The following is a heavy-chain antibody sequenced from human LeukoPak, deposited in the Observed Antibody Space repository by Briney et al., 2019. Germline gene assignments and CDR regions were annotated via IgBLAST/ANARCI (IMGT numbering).Heavy chain of an antibody. J-gene: IGHJ5*02. D-gene: IGHD2-15*01. CDR2: IIPIFGTA. Sequence: SVKVSCKASGGTFSSYAISWVRQAPGQGLEWMGGIIPIFGTANYAQKFQGRVTITADESTSTAYMELSSLRSEGTAVYYCAREKVVVVVAATYNWFDPWGQGTLVTVSS. CDR1: GGTFSSYA. CDR3: AREKVVVVVAATYNWFDP. V-gene: IGHV1-69*13.